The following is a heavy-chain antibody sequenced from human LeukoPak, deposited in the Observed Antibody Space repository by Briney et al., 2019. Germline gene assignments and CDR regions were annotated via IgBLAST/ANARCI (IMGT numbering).Heavy chain of an antibody. CDR2: ISWNSGSI. D-gene: IGHD3-16*01. V-gene: IGHV3-9*01. Sequence: GGSLRPSCAASGFTFDDYAMHWVRQAPGKGLEWVSGISWNSGSIGYADSVKGRFTISRDNAKNSLYLQMNSLRAEDTALYYCAKDMRPVGDYNGPFDYWGQGTLVTVSS. CDR1: GFTFDDYA. J-gene: IGHJ4*02. CDR3: AKDMRPVGDYNGPFDY.